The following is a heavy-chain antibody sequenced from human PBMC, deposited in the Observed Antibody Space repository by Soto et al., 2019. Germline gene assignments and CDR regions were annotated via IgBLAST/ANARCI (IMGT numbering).Heavy chain of an antibody. J-gene: IGHJ5*02. V-gene: IGHV4-59*11. Sequence: PSETLSLTCTVSSGSTSPHYWSWIRQSPGKGLEWIAYIYFTGSTNYNPSLKSRVTISIDTSKNQFSLKLTSVTTADTAVYYCARGGSWFDPWGKGTLVTVSS. CDR3: ARGGSWFDP. CDR2: IYFTGST. CDR1: SGSTSPHY.